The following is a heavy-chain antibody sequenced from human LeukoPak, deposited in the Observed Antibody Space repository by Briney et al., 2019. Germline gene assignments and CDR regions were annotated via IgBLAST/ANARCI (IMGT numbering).Heavy chain of an antibody. J-gene: IGHJ4*02. CDR1: GGSITVNHYY. CDR2: GLYTGNT. Sequence: SETLSLTCSVSGGSITVNHYYWGWIRQPPGKGLEWIGSGLYTGNTYSNPSLRSRVTISVDTSKNEFSLKMNSVTAADTAVYYCAREHRSSKYFDSWGQGALMIVSS. CDR3: AREHRSSKYFDS. D-gene: IGHD6-6*01. V-gene: IGHV4-39*02.